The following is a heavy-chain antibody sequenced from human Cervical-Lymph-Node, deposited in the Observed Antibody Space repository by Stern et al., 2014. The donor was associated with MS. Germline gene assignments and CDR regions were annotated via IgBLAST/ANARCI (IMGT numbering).Heavy chain of an antibody. CDR3: ARLRRGDYYDY. Sequence: ESGPALVKPTQTLTLTCTFSGFSPTSGMSVSWVRQPPGKALEWLARIDWDDEKYYSTSLKTRLTISRDTSKNQVVLTMTNMDPVDTATYYCARLRRGDYYDYWGQGTLVTVSS. CDR1: GFSPTSGMS. J-gene: IGHJ4*02. V-gene: IGHV2-70*11. CDR2: IDWDDEK.